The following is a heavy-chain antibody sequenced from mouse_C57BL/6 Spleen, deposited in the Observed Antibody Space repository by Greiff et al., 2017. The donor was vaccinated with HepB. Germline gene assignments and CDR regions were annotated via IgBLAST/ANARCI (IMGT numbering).Heavy chain of an antibody. D-gene: IGHD2-4*01. CDR2: ISSGGSYT. J-gene: IGHJ4*01. CDR3: AIDSGDYDRDAMDY. Sequence: DVMLVESGGDLVKPGGSLKLSCAASGFTFSSYGMSWVRQTPDKRLEWVATISSGGSYTYSPDSVKGRFTISRDNAKHTLYLQMSILTSEDTAMYYCAIDSGDYDRDAMDYWGQGTSVTVSS. CDR1: GFTFSSYG. V-gene: IGHV5-6*02.